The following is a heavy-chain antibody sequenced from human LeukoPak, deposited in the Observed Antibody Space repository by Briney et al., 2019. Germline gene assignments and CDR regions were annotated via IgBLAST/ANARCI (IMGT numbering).Heavy chain of an antibody. Sequence: GGSLRLSWAASGFTFSSYWMSWVRQAPGKGLEWVANIKQDGSEKYYVDSVKGRFTISRDNAKNSLYLQMNSLRAEDTAVYYCARDRIVGATTFDYWGQGTLVTVSS. V-gene: IGHV3-7*01. CDR2: IKQDGSEK. D-gene: IGHD1-26*01. CDR1: GFTFSSYW. CDR3: ARDRIVGATTFDY. J-gene: IGHJ4*02.